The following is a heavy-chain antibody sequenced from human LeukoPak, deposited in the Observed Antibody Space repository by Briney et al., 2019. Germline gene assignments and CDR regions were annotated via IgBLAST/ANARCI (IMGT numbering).Heavy chain of an antibody. CDR3: ARGSFITIFGVVSYDAFDI. CDR2: IIPIFGTA. J-gene: IGHJ3*02. D-gene: IGHD3-3*01. CDR1: GGTFSSYA. Sequence: ASVKVSCTASGGTFSSYAISWVRQAPGQGLEWMGGIIPIFGTANYAQKFQGRVTITAHESTSTAYMELSSLRSEDTAVYYCARGSFITIFGVVSYDAFDIWGQGTMVTVSS. V-gene: IGHV1-69*13.